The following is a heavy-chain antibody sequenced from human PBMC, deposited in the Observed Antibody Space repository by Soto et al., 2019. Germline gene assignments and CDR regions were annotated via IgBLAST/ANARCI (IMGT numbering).Heavy chain of an antibody. V-gene: IGHV1-3*01. CDR3: ARDRGSTNYFDY. D-gene: IGHD6-13*01. CDR2: INAGNGNT. J-gene: IGHJ4*02. Sequence: GASVKVCCKASGYTLTSYARQWVRQAPGQRLEWMGWINAGNGNTKYSQKFQGRVTITRDTSASTAYMELSSLRSEDTAVYYCARDRGSTNYFDYWGQGTLVTVSS. CDR1: GYTLTSYA.